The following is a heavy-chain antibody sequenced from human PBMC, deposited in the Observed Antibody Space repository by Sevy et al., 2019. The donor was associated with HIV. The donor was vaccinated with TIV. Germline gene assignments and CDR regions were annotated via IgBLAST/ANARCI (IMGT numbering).Heavy chain of an antibody. CDR2: INHSGTI. J-gene: IGHJ4*02. CDR3: XXXXXXXXXXXXLYFDF. Sequence: SETLSLTCAVYGESFSGYYWTWIRQPPGKGLEWIGEINHSGTINYNPSLKSRVTISADTSKNQFSLKVTSVIAADTXXXXXXXXXXXXXXXXXLYFDFWGQGTRVTVSS. V-gene: IGHV4-34*01. CDR1: GESFSGYY.